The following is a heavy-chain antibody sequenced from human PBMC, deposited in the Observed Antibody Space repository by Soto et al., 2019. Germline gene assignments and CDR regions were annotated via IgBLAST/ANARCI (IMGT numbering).Heavy chain of an antibody. V-gene: IGHV4-4*02. CDR1: GGSVGAPDW. CDR3: ARVRQGCSANNCYFDP. Sequence: QVHLQESGPGLVAPSGTLSLTCTLSGGSVGAPDWWNWVRQSPDKGLEWIAEVHISGHSNYNPSLRSRVTVSIDSSKNQFYLNLNSVTAADTAIYYCARVRQGCSANNCYFDPWGQGTQVTISS. CDR2: VHISGHS. D-gene: IGHD1-1*01. J-gene: IGHJ5*01.